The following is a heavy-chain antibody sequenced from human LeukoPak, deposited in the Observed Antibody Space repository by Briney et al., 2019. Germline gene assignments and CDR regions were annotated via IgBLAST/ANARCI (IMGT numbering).Heavy chain of an antibody. CDR3: VKAGHYTTTSCNWFDS. CDR2: IYHDGSP. V-gene: IGHV4-38-2*01. Sequence: SETLSLTCAVSGYSISSGYYWGWIRQPPGKGMEWIGSIYHDGSPSDNLSLKSRVTISLDTFKNQFSLKLTSVTAADTAVYYCVKAGHYTTTSCNWFDSWGPGTQVSVSS. J-gene: IGHJ5*01. CDR1: GYSISSGYY. D-gene: IGHD2-2*01.